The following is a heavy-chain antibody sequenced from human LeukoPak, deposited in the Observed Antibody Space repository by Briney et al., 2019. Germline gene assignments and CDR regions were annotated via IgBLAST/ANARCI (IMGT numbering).Heavy chain of an antibody. D-gene: IGHD7-27*01. Sequence: GASVKVSCKASGYTFTSYYMHWVRQAPGQRPEWMGWINAGNGDTEHSQKFQGRLSLTTDTSANTVYMELSSLRSEDKAIYYCARNTLGTTILDSWGQGTLVTVSS. CDR3: ARNTLGTTILDS. J-gene: IGHJ4*02. CDR1: GYTFTSYY. CDR2: INAGNGDT. V-gene: IGHV1-3*01.